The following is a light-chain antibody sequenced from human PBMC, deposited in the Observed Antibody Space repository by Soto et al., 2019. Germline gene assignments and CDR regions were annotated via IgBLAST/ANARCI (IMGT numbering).Light chain of an antibody. CDR1: SGHSRYA. V-gene: IGLV4-69*01. Sequence: QPVLTQSPSASASLGASVKLTCTLSSGHSRYAIAWHQQQPEKGPRYLMKLNSDGSHSKGDGIPDRFSGSSSGAERYLTISGLQSEDEADYYCQTWGTGIVVFGGGTQLTVL. CDR3: QTWGTGIVV. J-gene: IGLJ2*01. CDR2: LNSDGSH.